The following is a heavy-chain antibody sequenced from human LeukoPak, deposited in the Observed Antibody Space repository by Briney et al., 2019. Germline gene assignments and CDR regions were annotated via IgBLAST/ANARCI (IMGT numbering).Heavy chain of an antibody. CDR2: ISSSGSTI. CDR1: GFTFSSYE. CDR3: ARDLIAAATYYYYGMDV. V-gene: IGHV3-48*03. Sequence: PGGSLRLSCAASGFTFSSYEMNWVRQAPGKGLEWVSYISSSGSTIYYADSVKGRFTISRDNAKNSLYLQMNSLRAEDTAVHYCARDLIAAATYYYYGMDVWGQGTTVTVSS. D-gene: IGHD6-13*01. J-gene: IGHJ6*02.